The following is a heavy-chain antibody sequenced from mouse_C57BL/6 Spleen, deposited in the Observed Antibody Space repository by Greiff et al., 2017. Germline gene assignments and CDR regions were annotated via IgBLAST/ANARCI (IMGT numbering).Heavy chain of an antibody. D-gene: IGHD2-4*01. CDR3: TSLYDYESY. Sequence: EVQLKQSGAEHVRPGASVKLSCTASGFNIKDYYLHWVKQRPEQGLEWIGRIDPEDGDPEYAPKFQGKATMTADTSSNTAYLQLSSLTSEDTSVYYCTSLYDYESYWAQGTLVTVSA. CDR2: IDPEDGDP. CDR1: GFNIKDYY. V-gene: IGHV14-1*01. J-gene: IGHJ3*01.